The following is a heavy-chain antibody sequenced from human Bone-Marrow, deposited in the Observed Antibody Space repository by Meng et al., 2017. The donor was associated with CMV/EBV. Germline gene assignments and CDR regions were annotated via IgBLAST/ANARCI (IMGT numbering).Heavy chain of an antibody. J-gene: IGHJ4*02. Sequence: GESLKISCEGSGYTFTNYWIGWVRQLPGKGLEWMGIIYPGDSDTRYSPSFQGQVTISADKSINTAYLQWSSLKASDTATYYCARRFGDYGLYYFASWGQGPRVTCSS. CDR3: ARRFGDYGLYYFAS. D-gene: IGHD4-17*01. CDR2: IYPGDSDT. CDR1: GYTFTNYW. V-gene: IGHV5-51*01.